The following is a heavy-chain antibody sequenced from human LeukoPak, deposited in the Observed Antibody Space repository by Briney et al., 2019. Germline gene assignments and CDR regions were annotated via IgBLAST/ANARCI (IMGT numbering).Heavy chain of an antibody. Sequence: AASVKVSCKASEYTFTSYDINWVRQAPGQGLEWMGWMNPNSGNTGYAQKFQGRVTMTRNTSISTAYMELSSLTFEDTAVYYCARGRHPGPTWISEYWGQGTLVTVSS. CDR2: MNPNSGNT. J-gene: IGHJ4*02. D-gene: IGHD5-12*01. CDR1: EYTFTSYD. CDR3: ARGRHPGPTWISEY. V-gene: IGHV1-8*01.